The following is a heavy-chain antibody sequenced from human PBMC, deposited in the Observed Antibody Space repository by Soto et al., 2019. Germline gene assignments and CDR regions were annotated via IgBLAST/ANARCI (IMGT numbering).Heavy chain of an antibody. CDR2: IIPILGIA. V-gene: IGHV1-69*04. D-gene: IGHD3-10*01. J-gene: IGHJ4*02. CDR1: GGTFSSYT. CDR3: AREQSMVRGVAPEPGADY. Sequence: GASVKVSCKASGGTFSSYTISWVRQAPGQGLEWMGRIIPILGIANYAQKFQGRVTITADKSTSTAYMELSSLRSEDTAVYYCAREQSMVRGVAPEPGADYWGQGTLVTVSS.